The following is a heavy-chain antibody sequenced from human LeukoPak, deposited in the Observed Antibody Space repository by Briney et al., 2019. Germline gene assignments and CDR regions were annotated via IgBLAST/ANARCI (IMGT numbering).Heavy chain of an antibody. D-gene: IGHD6-19*01. V-gene: IGHV3-9*01. CDR2: ISYNGGFI. Sequence: GGSLRLSCAGSGFTFDDYAVHWVRQAPGKGLEWLSIISYNGGFIDYADSVKARFTISRDNAKNSLYLQLDSLRAEDTAIYYCAKVRGKYSSHFFFDYWGQGTLVTVSS. J-gene: IGHJ4*02. CDR1: GFTFDDYA. CDR3: AKVRGKYSSHFFFDY.